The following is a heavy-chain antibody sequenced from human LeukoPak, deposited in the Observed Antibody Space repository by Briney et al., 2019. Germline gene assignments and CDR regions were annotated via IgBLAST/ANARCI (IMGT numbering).Heavy chain of an antibody. CDR1: GFTFSCYV. V-gene: IGHV3-23*01. J-gene: IGHJ4*02. CDR2: ISGSGDNT. Sequence: PGGSLRLSCAASGFTFSCYVMTWVRQAPGKGLEWVSVISGSGDNTYYADSVKGRFTISRDNSKNTLYLQMNSLRAEDTAVYYCARVNGLTEYRGQGTLVTVSS. D-gene: IGHD1-20*01. CDR3: ARVNGLTEY.